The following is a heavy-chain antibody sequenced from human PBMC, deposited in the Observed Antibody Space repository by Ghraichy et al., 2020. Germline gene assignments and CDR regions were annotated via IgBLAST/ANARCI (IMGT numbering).Heavy chain of an antibody. CDR2: IRYDGIYK. J-gene: IGHJ4*02. CDR1: GFSFNFHG. D-gene: IGHD1-26*01. CDR3: AKVRSGYTGRFYGPFDY. Sequence: GGSLRLSCAASGFSFNFHGMHWVRQVPGKGLEWVSFIRYDGIYKFYADSVKGRFTISRDSSNNTLFLQMNSLKAEDTAVYYCAKVRSGYTGRFYGPFDYWGQGTLVTVSS. V-gene: IGHV3-30*02.